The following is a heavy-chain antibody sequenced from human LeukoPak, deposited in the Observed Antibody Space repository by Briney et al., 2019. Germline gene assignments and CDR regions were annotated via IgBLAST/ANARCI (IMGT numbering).Heavy chain of an antibody. Sequence: PSETLSLTCVVNNGSFSDYFWSWIRQPTGKGLEWIGEVYHSGSTNYNPSLKSRVSISADMSKKQFSLNLNSVTAADTAVYYCAREKFLGRLTRVLDTWGQGTLVTVSS. V-gene: IGHV4-34*01. J-gene: IGHJ5*02. CDR2: VYHSGST. D-gene: IGHD3-3*01. CDR3: AREKFLGRLTRVLDT. CDR1: NGSFSDYF.